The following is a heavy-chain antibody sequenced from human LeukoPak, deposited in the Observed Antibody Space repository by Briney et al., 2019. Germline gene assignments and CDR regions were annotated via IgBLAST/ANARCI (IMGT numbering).Heavy chain of an antibody. CDR2: INWNGGST. V-gene: IGHV3-20*04. Sequence: GGTLRLSCAASGFTFDDYGMSWVRQAPGKGLEWVFGINWNGGSTGYADSVNGRFTISRDNAKTSLYLQMNRLRAEDTALYYCARDGAVAGTGDCFDYWGQGTLVTVSS. CDR1: GFTFDDYG. J-gene: IGHJ4*02. CDR3: ARDGAVAGTGDCFDY. D-gene: IGHD6-19*01.